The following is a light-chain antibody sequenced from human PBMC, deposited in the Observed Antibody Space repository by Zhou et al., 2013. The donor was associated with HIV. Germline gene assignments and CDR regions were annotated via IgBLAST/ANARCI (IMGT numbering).Light chain of an antibody. V-gene: IGKV3-15*01. CDR2: AAS. Sequence: TVMTQSPATLSVSPGERATLSCRASHNISNNLAWYQQKPGQAPRVLIYAASTRATDTPARFSGSGSETDFTLVINSLQSEDFAVYYCQQYSNWPMYTFGQGTKL. CDR3: QQYSNWPMYT. J-gene: IGKJ2*01. CDR1: HNISNN.